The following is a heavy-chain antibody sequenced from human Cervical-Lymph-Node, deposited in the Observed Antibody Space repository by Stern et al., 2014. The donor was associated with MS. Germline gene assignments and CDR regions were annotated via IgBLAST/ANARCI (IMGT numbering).Heavy chain of an antibody. CDR2: INPDGSQK. CDR1: GVTFSRYW. CDR3: AREYN. J-gene: IGHJ4*02. D-gene: IGHD5-24*01. V-gene: IGHV3-7*01. Sequence: VQLVQSGGGLVQPGGSLTLSCVASGVTFSRYWMSWVRQTPGKGLECEASINPDGSQKNYVDSVKGRFTISRDNAKNSLYLQMNTLRAEDTAIYYCAREYNWGQGTLVTVSS.